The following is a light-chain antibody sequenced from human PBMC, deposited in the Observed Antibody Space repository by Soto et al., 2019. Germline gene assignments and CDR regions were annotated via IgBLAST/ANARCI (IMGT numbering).Light chain of an antibody. CDR3: CSYAGSYWV. Sequence: QSVLTQPRSVSGSPGQSVTISCTGTSRDVGGYNYVSWYQQHPGKAPKLMIYDVSKRPSGVPDRFSGSKSGNTASLTISGLQAEDEADYYCCSYAGSYWVFGGATKLTVL. CDR1: SRDVGGYNY. CDR2: DVS. V-gene: IGLV2-11*01. J-gene: IGLJ3*02.